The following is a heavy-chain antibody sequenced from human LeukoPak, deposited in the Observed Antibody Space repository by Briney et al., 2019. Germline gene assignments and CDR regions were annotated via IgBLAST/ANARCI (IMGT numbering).Heavy chain of an antibody. D-gene: IGHD3-10*01. CDR2: LSDSGGHT. J-gene: IGHJ5*02. CDR3: AKGHLVRGPIMPIGFDP. Sequence: GGSLRLSCAASGFTFSSYAMSWVRQAPGKGLEGGSSLSDSGGHTYYADYVKGRFTISRDNFKNTLYLQMNSLRDEDAAAYYCAKGHLVRGPIMPIGFDPWGQGTLVTVS. CDR1: GFTFSSYA. V-gene: IGHV3-23*01.